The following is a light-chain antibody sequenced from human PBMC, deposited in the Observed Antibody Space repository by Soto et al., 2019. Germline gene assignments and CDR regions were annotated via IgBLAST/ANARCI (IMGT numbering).Light chain of an antibody. V-gene: IGKV1-39*01. CDR3: MQAQETPWT. Sequence: DIKMTQSPSSLSASVGDRVTITCRASQSINTFLNWYQQRPGKAPNLLIYGASNLQSGVPSRFSGSGSGTDFTLKISRVEAEDVGVYYCMQAQETPWTFGQGTKVDIK. J-gene: IGKJ1*01. CDR1: QSINTF. CDR2: GAS.